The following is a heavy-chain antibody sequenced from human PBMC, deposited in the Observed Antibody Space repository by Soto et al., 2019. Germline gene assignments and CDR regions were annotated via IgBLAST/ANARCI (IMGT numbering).Heavy chain of an antibody. J-gene: IGHJ3*02. D-gene: IGHD3-10*02. CDR1: GFTFDDFW. CDR3: ARDRTVCRINTCYDVFDI. V-gene: IGHV3-7*04. CDR2: IKRGESQK. Sequence: EVQLVESGGGMVQPGGSLRLSCLASGFTFDDFWMTWVRQAPGRGLEWVANIKRGESQKYYLDPVTGRFTISRHNAKNALYLQRHSLRAEDTAVYYCARDRTVCRINTCYDVFDILGQGTMVTVSS.